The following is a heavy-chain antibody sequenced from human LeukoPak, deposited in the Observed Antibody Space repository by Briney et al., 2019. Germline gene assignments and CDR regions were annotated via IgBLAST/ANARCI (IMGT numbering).Heavy chain of an antibody. CDR1: GFTFDDYA. CDR2: ISWNSSSI. J-gene: IGHJ5*02. CDR3: AKDILPGIAAAGNSWFDP. D-gene: IGHD6-13*01. V-gene: IGHV3-9*01. Sequence: ALRLSCAASGFTFDDYAMHWVRQAPGKGLEWVSGISWNSSSIGYADSVKGRFTISRDNAKNSLYLQMNSLRAEDTALYYCAKDILPGIAAAGNSWFDPWGQGTLVTVSS.